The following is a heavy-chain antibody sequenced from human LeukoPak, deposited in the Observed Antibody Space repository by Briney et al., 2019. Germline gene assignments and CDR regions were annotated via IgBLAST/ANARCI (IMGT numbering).Heavy chain of an antibody. CDR3: TTPRYSGIPGDYYGMDV. Sequence: GGSLRLSYAASGFTFSSYAMSWVRQAPGKGLEWVSAISGSGGSTYYADSVKGRFTISRDNSKNTLYLQMNSLKTEDTAVYYCTTPRYSGIPGDYYGMDVWGQGTTVTVSS. CDR2: ISGSGGST. CDR1: GFTFSSYA. D-gene: IGHD1-26*01. J-gene: IGHJ6*02. V-gene: IGHV3-23*01.